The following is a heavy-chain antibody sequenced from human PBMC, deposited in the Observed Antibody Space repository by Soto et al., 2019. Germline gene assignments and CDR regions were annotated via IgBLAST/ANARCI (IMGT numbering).Heavy chain of an antibody. V-gene: IGHV3-74*01. CDR3: ASDLSGRADV. CDR1: GFTFSSYL. Sequence: GESLRLSCAASGFTFSSYLMHWVRQAPGKGLVWVSRMNEDGGTTDYADSVKGRFTISRDNAKNTLYLQMNSLRVEDTAVYYCASDLSGRADVWGQGTTVTVSS. D-gene: IGHD3-10*01. J-gene: IGHJ6*02. CDR2: MNEDGGTT.